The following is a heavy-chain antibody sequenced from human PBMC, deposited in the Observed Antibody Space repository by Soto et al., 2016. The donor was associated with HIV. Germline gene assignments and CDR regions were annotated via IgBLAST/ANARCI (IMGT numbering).Heavy chain of an antibody. Sequence: EVQLVESGGALVQPGRSLRLSCAASGFTFRTYWMHWVRQTPGKGLMWVSHINNDGSSTNYADSVKGRFTVSRDNAKNTLYLQMNRLRAEDTAVYYCARGGEYYDILTGYWGQGTLVTVSS. CDR3: ARGGEYYDILTGY. J-gene: IGHJ4*02. V-gene: IGHV3-74*01. D-gene: IGHD3-9*01. CDR2: INNDGSST. CDR1: GFTFRTYW.